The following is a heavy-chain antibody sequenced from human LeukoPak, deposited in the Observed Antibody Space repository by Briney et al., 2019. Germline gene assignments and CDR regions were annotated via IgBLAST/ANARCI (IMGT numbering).Heavy chain of an antibody. CDR2: ITATGDTA. CDR3: AREEDPQYSSSWAARVGAFDI. V-gene: IGHV3-23*01. Sequence: PGGSLRLSCVASGFTFTKCAMSWIRQAPGKGLEWVAIITATGDTAYYADSVKGRFTISRDNSRNTVYMQMDSLRAEDTAVYYCAREEDPQYSSSWAARVGAFDIWGQGTMVTVSS. D-gene: IGHD6-13*01. J-gene: IGHJ3*02. CDR1: GFTFTKCA.